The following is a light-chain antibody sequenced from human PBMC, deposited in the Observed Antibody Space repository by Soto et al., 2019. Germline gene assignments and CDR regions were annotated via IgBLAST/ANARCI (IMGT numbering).Light chain of an antibody. V-gene: IGKV1-16*02. CDR2: AAS. CDR3: QQYMSYPVT. CDR1: QDISHF. J-gene: IGKJ5*01. Sequence: DIQMTQSPSSLSASVGDRVTITCRASQDISHFLAWFQQKPGKAPKSLISAASSLQSGVPSKFSGSGSGTDFTLTINSLQPDDFAIYYCQQYMSYPVTFGQGTRLEIK.